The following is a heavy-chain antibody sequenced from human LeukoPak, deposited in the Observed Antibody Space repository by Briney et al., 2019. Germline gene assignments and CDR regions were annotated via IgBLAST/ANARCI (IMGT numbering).Heavy chain of an antibody. D-gene: IGHD5-24*01. CDR3: ARGLSGVEMATITWFDP. CDR2: MNPNSGNT. CDR1: GYTFTSYD. J-gene: IGHJ5*02. V-gene: IGHV1-8*03. Sequence: ASVKVSCKASGYTFTSYDINWVRQATGQGLEWMGWMNPNSGNTGYAQKFQGRVTITRNTSISTAYMELSSLRSEDTAVYYCARGLSGVEMATITWFDPWGQGTLVTVSS.